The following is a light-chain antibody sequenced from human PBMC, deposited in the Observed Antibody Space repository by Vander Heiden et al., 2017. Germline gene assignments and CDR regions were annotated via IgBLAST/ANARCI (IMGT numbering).Light chain of an antibody. CDR3: QQTDSTPRT. Sequence: DIQMTQSPSSLSASVGDGVTITCRASQGISNYLNWYQQKPGKGPELLIYTASTLKSGVPSRFRGSGSGTDFTLSISSLQPKDFATYYCQQTDSTPRTFGPGTKVEIK. V-gene: IGKV1-39*01. CDR1: QGISNY. CDR2: TAS. J-gene: IGKJ1*01.